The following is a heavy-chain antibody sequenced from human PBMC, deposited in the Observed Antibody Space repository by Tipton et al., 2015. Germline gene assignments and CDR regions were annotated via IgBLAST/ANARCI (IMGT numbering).Heavy chain of an antibody. Sequence: WIRQPPGKGLEWIGTIYSNGHTFYNPSLRSRLSISIDTSKNQFSLKLISVTAADTAVYYCARQWLQLQSWFDPWGQGTLVTVSS. V-gene: IGHV4-39*01. J-gene: IGHJ5*02. D-gene: IGHD5-24*01. CDR2: IYSNGHT. CDR3: ARQWLQLQSWFDP.